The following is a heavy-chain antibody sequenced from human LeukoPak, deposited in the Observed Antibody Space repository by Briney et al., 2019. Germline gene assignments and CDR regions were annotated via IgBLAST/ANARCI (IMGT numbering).Heavy chain of an antibody. CDR1: GFTFTSSA. D-gene: IGHD4-23*01. Sequence: SVKVSCKASGFTFTSSAMQWVRQARGQRLEWIGWIVVGSGNTNYAQKFQERVTITRDMSISTAYMELSSLRPEDTAVYYCAADGDYGGNSFIWGQGTLVTVSS. J-gene: IGHJ4*02. CDR3: AADGDYGGNSFI. CDR2: IVVGSGNT. V-gene: IGHV1-58*02.